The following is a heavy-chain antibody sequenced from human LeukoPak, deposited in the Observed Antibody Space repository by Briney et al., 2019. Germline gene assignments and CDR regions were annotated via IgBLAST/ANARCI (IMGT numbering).Heavy chain of an antibody. V-gene: IGHV4-59*08. CDR3: ARGREYSYGYLVY. J-gene: IGHJ4*02. D-gene: IGHD5-18*01. Sequence: SETLSLTCTVSGGSISSYYWSWIRQPPGKGLEWIGYIYYSGSTNYNPSLKSRVTISVDTSKNQFSLKLSSVTAADTAVYYCARGREYSYGYLVYWGQGTLVTVSS. CDR1: GGSISSYY. CDR2: IYYSGST.